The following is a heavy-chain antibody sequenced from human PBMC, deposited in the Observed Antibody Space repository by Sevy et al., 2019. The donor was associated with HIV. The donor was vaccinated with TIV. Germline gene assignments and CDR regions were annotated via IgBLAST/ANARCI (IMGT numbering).Heavy chain of an antibody. CDR1: GFTFSSYA. Sequence: GGSLRLSCAASGFTFSSYAMSWVRQAPGKGLEWVSAISGSGGSTYYADSVKGRLTIARDNSKNTLYLQMNSLRAEDTAVYYCAKDPPEFLEWLLHDYWGQGTLVTVSS. CDR3: AKDPPEFLEWLLHDY. CDR2: ISGSGGST. J-gene: IGHJ4*02. V-gene: IGHV3-23*01. D-gene: IGHD3-3*01.